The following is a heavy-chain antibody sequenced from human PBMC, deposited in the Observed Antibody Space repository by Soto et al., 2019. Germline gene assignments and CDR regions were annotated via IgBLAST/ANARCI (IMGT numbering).Heavy chain of an antibody. CDR2: IYHSGST. V-gene: IGHV4-30-4*08. CDR3: ARASEYTLGWFDP. J-gene: IGHJ5*02. D-gene: IGHD6-6*01. CDR1: GGSMSSNEHY. Sequence: NPSETLSLTCTVSGGSMSSNEHYWSWMRQPPGKGLEWIGYIYHSGSTYYTPSLKGRVTISVDTSKSQFSLKLTSVTAADTGVYFCARASEYTLGWFDPWGLGTLVTVSS.